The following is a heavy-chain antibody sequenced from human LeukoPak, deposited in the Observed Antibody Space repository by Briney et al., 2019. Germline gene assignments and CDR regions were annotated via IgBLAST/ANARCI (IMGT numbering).Heavy chain of an antibody. CDR3: ARGVVTPSAFDI. D-gene: IGHD2-21*02. Sequence: SVKVSCKASGGTFSSYAISWVRQAPGQGLEWMGGIIPIFGTANYAQKFQGRVTITADESTSTAYMELSSLRSEDTAVYYCARGVVTPSAFDIWGQGTMVTASS. V-gene: IGHV1-69*13. J-gene: IGHJ3*02. CDR1: GGTFSSYA. CDR2: IIPIFGTA.